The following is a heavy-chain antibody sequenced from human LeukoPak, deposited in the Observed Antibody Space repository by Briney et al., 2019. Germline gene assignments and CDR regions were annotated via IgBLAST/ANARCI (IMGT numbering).Heavy chain of an antibody. CDR1: GFTFSSYA. V-gene: IGHV3-30*01. CDR2: ISYDGSNK. Sequence: PGGSLRLSCAASGFTFSSYAMHWVRQAPGKGLEWVAVISYDGSNKYYADSVKGRFTISRDNSKNTLYLQMNSLRAEDTAVYYCARDLTTVVITYCDYWGQGTLVTVSS. CDR3: ARDLTTVVITYCDY. D-gene: IGHD4-23*01. J-gene: IGHJ4*02.